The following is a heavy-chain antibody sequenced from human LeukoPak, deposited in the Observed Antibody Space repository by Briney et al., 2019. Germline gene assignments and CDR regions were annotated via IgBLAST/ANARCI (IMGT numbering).Heavy chain of an antibody. V-gene: IGHV3-30-3*01. CDR3: AKGSRSIAVDNLCDY. CDR1: GFTFSDYA. CDR2: ISYNGVNK. Sequence: PGGSLRLSCAASGFTFSDYAMHWVRQAPGKGLEWVRLISYNGVNKYYADSVKGRFTISRDNSKNTLYLQMSSLRAEDTAVYYCAKGSRSIAVDNLCDYWGQGTLVTVSS. J-gene: IGHJ4*02. D-gene: IGHD6-6*01.